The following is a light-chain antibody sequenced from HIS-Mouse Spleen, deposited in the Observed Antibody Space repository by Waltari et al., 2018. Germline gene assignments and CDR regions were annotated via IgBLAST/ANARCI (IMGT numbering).Light chain of an antibody. CDR2: AAS. J-gene: IGKJ2*01. Sequence: AIRMTQSPSSLSASTGDRVTITCRASQGISSYLAWYQQKPWKAPKLLIYAASTLQSWFPSRFSGSGSVTDFTLTISCLQSEDFATYYCQQYYSYPYTFGQGTKLEIK. CDR3: QQYYSYPYT. V-gene: IGKV1-8*01. CDR1: QGISSY.